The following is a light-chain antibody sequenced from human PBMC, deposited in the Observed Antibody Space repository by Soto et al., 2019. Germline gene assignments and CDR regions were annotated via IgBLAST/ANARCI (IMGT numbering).Light chain of an antibody. CDR2: EVS. V-gene: IGLV2-8*01. CDR1: SSDVGGYNY. Sequence: QSVLTQPPSASGSPGQSVTISCTGTSSDVGGYNYVSWYQQHPGKAPKLMIYEVSKRPSGVPDRFSGSKSGNTASLTVSGLQAEDEADYYCSSYAGSSVVFGGGTKLTV. J-gene: IGLJ2*01. CDR3: SSYAGSSVV.